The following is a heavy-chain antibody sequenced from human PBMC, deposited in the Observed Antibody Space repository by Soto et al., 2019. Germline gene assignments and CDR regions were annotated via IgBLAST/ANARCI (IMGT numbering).Heavy chain of an antibody. CDR2: ISGSGGST. Sequence: GGSLRLSCAASGFTFSSYAMSWVRQAPGKGLEWVSAISGSGGSTYYADSVKGRFTISRDNSKNTLYLQMNSLRAEDTAVYYCAKKVYRSGWYPNPLDYWGQGTLVTVSS. CDR1: GFTFSSYA. CDR3: AKKVYRSGWYPNPLDY. V-gene: IGHV3-23*01. D-gene: IGHD6-19*01. J-gene: IGHJ4*02.